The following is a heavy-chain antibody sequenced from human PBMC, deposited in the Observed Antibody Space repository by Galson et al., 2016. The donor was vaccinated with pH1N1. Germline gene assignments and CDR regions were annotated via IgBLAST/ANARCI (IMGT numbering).Heavy chain of an antibody. CDR1: GGTFSSYA. V-gene: IGHV1-69*13. Sequence: SVKVSCKAFGGTFSSYAITWVRQAPGQGLEWMGGVIPVFGTTNYAPKFQGRVTITAGESMSTAYMELSSLKSEDTAVYYWARGEGCCSVNKCYCAFEIWGQGTMVAVPS. CDR2: VIPVFGTT. CDR3: ARGEGCCSVNKCYCAFEI. D-gene: IGHD2-15*01. J-gene: IGHJ3*02.